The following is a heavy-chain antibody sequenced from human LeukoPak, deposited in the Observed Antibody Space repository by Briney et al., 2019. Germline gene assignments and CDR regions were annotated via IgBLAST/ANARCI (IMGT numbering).Heavy chain of an antibody. V-gene: IGHV4-38-2*02. CDR3: ARDPDYYDPGY. CDR2: IYHSGST. D-gene: IGHD3-22*01. Sequence: SETLSLTCTISGYSISSGYYWGWIRQPPGKGLEWIGSIYHSGSTYYNPSLKSRVTISIDTSKSQFSLNLSSVTAADTAVYFCARDPDYYDPGYWGQGTLVTVSS. CDR1: GYSISSGYY. J-gene: IGHJ4*02.